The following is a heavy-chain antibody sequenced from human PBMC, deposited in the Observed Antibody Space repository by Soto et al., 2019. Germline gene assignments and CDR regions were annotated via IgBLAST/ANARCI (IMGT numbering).Heavy chain of an antibody. Sequence: QVQLQQWGAGLLKPSETLSLTCVVSGGSLSDYFWSWIRQPPGMALEWIGEINHLGSINYNPSLKRRVTMSVDTSKNQFSLTLNPGTAADTATYYCARGGISHWAYFYYMDVWDRGTTVTVSS. J-gene: IGHJ6*03. CDR2: INHLGSI. V-gene: IGHV4-34*01. CDR1: GGSLSDYF. D-gene: IGHD2-21*01. CDR3: ARGGISHWAYFYYMDV.